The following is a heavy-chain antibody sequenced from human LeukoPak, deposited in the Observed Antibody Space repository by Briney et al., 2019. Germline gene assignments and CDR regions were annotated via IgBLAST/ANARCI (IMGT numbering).Heavy chain of an antibody. Sequence: ASVKVSCKASGYTFTSYGISWVRQAPGQGPEWMGWISAYNGNTNYAQKLQGRVTMTTDTSTSTAYMELRSLRSDDTAVYYCARQSSSFYYMDVWGKGTTVTISS. CDR1: GYTFTSYG. J-gene: IGHJ6*03. V-gene: IGHV1-18*01. CDR3: ARQSSSFYYMDV. CDR2: ISAYNGNT. D-gene: IGHD6-6*01.